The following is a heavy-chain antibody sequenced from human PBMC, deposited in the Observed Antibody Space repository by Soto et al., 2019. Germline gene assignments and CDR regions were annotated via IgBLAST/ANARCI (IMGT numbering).Heavy chain of an antibody. CDR2: IIPIFGTA. J-gene: IGHJ2*01. D-gene: IGHD2-21*02. CDR1: GGTFSSYA. Sequence: QVQLVQSGAEVKKPGSSVKVSCKASGGTFSSYAISWVRQAPGQGLEWMGGIIPIFGTANYAQKFQGRVTITADKFTSTAYMELSSLRSEDTAVYYCARSLCGGDCYYPPNWYFDLWGRGTLVTVSS. CDR3: ARSLCGGDCYYPPNWYFDL. V-gene: IGHV1-69*06.